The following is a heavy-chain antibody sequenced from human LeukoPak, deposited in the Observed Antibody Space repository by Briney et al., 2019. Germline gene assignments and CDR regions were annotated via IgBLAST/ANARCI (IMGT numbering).Heavy chain of an antibody. D-gene: IGHD2-15*01. CDR3: AKDRCSGGSCYFDY. CDR2: ISGSGDTT. Sequence: GGSLRLSCATSGFIFSNYAVNWVRQAPGKGLEWVSIISGSGDTTYYADSVKGRFTISRDNSKNTLYLQMNSLRAEDTAVYYCAKDRCSGGSCYFDYWGQGTLVTVSS. V-gene: IGHV3-23*01. CDR1: GFIFSNYA. J-gene: IGHJ4*02.